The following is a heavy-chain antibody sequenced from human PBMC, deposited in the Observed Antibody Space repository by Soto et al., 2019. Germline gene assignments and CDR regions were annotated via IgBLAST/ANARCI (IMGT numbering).Heavy chain of an antibody. D-gene: IGHD1-1*01. Sequence: SVKVSCKASGGTFSDFTINWVRQAPGQRLEWMGGIIIPIFDTANYAEKFQGRVTITADESTRTSFMEVSSLRSEDTAVYYCARNGTLTGYSYGMDIWGQGTMVTVSS. CDR1: GGTFSDFT. CDR2: IIIPIFDTA. CDR3: ARNGTLTGYSYGMDI. J-gene: IGHJ6*02. V-gene: IGHV1-69*13.